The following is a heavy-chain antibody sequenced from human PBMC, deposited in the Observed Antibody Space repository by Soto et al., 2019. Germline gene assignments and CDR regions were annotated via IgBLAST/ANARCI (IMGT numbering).Heavy chain of an antibody. CDR2: IYYSGST. V-gene: IGHV4-59*08. J-gene: IGHJ6*03. CDR1: GGSISSYY. D-gene: IGHD3-3*01. Sequence: PSETLSLTCTVSGGSISSYYWSWIRQPPGKGLEWIGYIYYSGSTSYNPSLKSRVTISVDTSKNQFSLNLSSVTAADTAVYYCARQFEVYETYYYYYLDVWGKGTTVTVSS. CDR3: ARQFEVYETYYYYYLDV.